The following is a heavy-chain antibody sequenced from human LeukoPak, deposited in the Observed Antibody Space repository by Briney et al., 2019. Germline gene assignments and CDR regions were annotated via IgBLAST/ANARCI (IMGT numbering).Heavy chain of an antibody. CDR1: GGSISSGSYY. D-gene: IGHD6-19*01. Sequence: SQTLSLTCTVSGGSISSGSYYWSWIRQPAGKGLEWIGRIYTSGSTNYNPSLKSRVTISVDTSKNQFSLKLSSVTAADTAVYYCARNHAAVAGSEFDYWGQGTLVTVSS. CDR3: ARNHAAVAGSEFDY. J-gene: IGHJ4*02. CDR2: IYTSGST. V-gene: IGHV4-61*02.